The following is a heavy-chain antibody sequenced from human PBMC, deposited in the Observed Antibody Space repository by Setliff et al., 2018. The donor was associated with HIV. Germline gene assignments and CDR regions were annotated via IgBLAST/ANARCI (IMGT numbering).Heavy chain of an antibody. D-gene: IGHD6-13*01. Sequence: ASVKVSCKASGYTFTSYYMHWVRQAPGKGLEWMGGFDPEDGETIYAQKFQGRVTMTEDTSTDTAYMELSSLRSEDTAVYYCARDFPYSGSWYFDYWGQGTLVTVSS. CDR2: FDPEDGET. CDR3: ARDFPYSGSWYFDY. CDR1: GYTFTSYY. J-gene: IGHJ4*02. V-gene: IGHV1-24*01.